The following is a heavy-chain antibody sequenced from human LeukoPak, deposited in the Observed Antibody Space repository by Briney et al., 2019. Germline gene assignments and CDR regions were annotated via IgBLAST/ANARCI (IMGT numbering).Heavy chain of an antibody. J-gene: IGHJ4*02. Sequence: GGSLRLSCAASGFTFSNFGMHWVRQAPGKGLEWVSGINWNGGRTGYADSVKGRFTISRDNAKNSLYLQMNSLRAEDTAFYYCARDYDYGDYPGYWGQGTLVTVSS. CDR3: ARDYDYGDYPGY. CDR2: INWNGGRT. CDR1: GFTFSNFG. V-gene: IGHV3-20*04. D-gene: IGHD4-17*01.